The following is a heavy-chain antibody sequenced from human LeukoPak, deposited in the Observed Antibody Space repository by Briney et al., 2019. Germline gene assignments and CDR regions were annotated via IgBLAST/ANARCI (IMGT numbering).Heavy chain of an antibody. D-gene: IGHD3-9*01. Sequence: ASVKVSCKVSGYTLTELSMHWVRQTPGKGLEWMGGFDPEDGETIYAQKFQGRVTMTEDTSTDTAYMELSSLRSEDTAVYYCARPRNDILSGFHYYYGLDVWGQGTTVTVSS. CDR3: ARPRNDILSGFHYYYGLDV. J-gene: IGHJ6*02. CDR2: FDPEDGET. CDR1: GYTLTELS. V-gene: IGHV1-24*01.